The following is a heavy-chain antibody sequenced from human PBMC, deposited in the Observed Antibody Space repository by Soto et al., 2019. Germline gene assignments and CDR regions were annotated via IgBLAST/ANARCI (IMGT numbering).Heavy chain of an antibody. D-gene: IGHD3-9*01. CDR2: IIPIFGTA. V-gene: IGHV1-69*13. CDR1: GGTFSSYA. Sequence: GASVKVSCKASGGTFSSYAISWVRQAPGQGLEWMGGIIPIFGTANYAQKFQGRVTITADESTSTAYMELSSLRSEDTAVYYCATMVAYYDILTGSYFDYWGQGTLVTVS. CDR3: ATMVAYYDILTGSYFDY. J-gene: IGHJ4*02.